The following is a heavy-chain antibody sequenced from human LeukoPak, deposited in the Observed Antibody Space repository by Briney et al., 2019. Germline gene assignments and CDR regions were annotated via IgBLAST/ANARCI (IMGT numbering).Heavy chain of an antibody. CDR1: GFAVSSNY. CDR3: AKLISSGYYYDRGPLDY. D-gene: IGHD3-22*01. CDR2: IYSGGST. J-gene: IGHJ4*02. V-gene: IGHV3-66*04. Sequence: PGGSLRLSCAASGFAVSSNYMSWVRQAPGKGLEWVAVIYSGGSTNYADSVKGRFTISRDNSKNTLYLLMNSLRAEDTAVYYCAKLISSGYYYDRGPLDYWGQGTLVTVSS.